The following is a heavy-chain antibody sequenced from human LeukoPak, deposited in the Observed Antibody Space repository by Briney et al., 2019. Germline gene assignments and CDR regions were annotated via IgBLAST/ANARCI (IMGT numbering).Heavy chain of an antibody. V-gene: IGHV3-74*01. J-gene: IGHJ4*02. CDR1: GXTFSTYW. CDR3: ARGGLYGDY. CDR2: INSDGSGT. D-gene: IGHD4-17*01. Sequence: GGSLRLSCVASGXTFSTYWVHWVRQAPGKGLVWVSRINSDGSGTTDADSVKGRFTISRDNAKNTLYLQMNSLRAEDTAVYYCARGGLYGDYWGQGTLVTVSS.